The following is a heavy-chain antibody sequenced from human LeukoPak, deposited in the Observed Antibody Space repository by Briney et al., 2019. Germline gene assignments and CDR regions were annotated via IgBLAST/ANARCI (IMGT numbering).Heavy chain of an antibody. CDR1: GFTFSNYG. Sequence: GGSLRLSCAASGFTFSNYGMHWVRQAPGKGLEWVTLISYDGSNKYYADSVKGRFTISRDNSKNTLYLQMNSLRAEDTAVYYCARAKDYGDLFDYWGQGTLVTVSS. D-gene: IGHD4-17*01. J-gene: IGHJ4*02. V-gene: IGHV3-30*03. CDR3: ARAKDYGDLFDY. CDR2: ISYDGSNK.